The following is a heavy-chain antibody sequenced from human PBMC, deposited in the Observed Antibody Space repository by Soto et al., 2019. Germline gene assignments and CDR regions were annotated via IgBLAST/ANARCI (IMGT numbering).Heavy chain of an antibody. V-gene: IGHV1-3*01. CDR3: ARAPLYSNKWQGLFDP. CDR1: GYTFTNYA. D-gene: IGHD5-12*01. Sequence: QVQLVQSGAEVKKPGASVKVSCKASGYTFTNYAIHWVRQAPGQRLGCMGWIDAGHGDTRHSQKFQGRVTITTDTSANTAYMELSSLRYEDTAVYFCARAPLYSNKWQGLFDPWGQGTLVTVSS. J-gene: IGHJ5*02. CDR2: IDAGHGDT.